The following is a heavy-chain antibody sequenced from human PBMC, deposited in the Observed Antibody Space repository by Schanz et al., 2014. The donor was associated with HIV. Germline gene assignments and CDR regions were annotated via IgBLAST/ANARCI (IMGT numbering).Heavy chain of an antibody. CDR3: ARVANWDYYGMDV. CDR1: GFTFRNFG. V-gene: IGHV3-33*01. D-gene: IGHD3-16*01. CDR2: IWYDGSNK. Sequence: QEQLVESGGGVVQPGKSLRLSCAASGFTFRNFGMHWVRQAPGKGLEWVAVIWYDGSNKYYADSVKGRFTISRDNSKNTLYLQMNSLRAEDTAVYYCARVANWDYYGMDVWGRGTTVTVSS. J-gene: IGHJ6*02.